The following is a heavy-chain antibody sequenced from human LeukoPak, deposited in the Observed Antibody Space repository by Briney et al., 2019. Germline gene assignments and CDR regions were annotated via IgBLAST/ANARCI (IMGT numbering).Heavy chain of an antibody. CDR1: GFTISSSY. D-gene: IGHD4/OR15-4a*01. J-gene: IGHJ4*02. CDR2: IYGADTI. Sequence: GGSLRLSCAASGFTISSSYMSWVRQVPGKGLEWVSYIYGADTIYYADFVKDRFTISRDSNRNILYLQMNSLRADDTAVYYCARAARGAYFDYWGQGTLVTVSS. V-gene: IGHV3-66*01. CDR3: ARAARGAYFDY.